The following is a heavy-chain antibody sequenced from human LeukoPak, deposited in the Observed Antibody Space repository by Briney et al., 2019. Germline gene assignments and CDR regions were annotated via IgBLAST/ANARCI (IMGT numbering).Heavy chain of an antibody. CDR3: ARSYCSSTSCYIFDY. CDR2: ISSSSSYI. Sequence: GGSLRLSCAASGFTFSSYSMNWVRQAPGKGLEWVSSISSSSSYIYYADSVKGRFTISRDNAKNSLYLQMNSLRAEDTAVYYCARSYCSSTSCYIFDYWGQGTLVTVSS. CDR1: GFTFSSYS. J-gene: IGHJ4*02. D-gene: IGHD2-2*02. V-gene: IGHV3-21*01.